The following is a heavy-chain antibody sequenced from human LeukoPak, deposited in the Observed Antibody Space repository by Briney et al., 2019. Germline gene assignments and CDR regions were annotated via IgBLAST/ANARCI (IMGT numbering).Heavy chain of an antibody. CDR3: ARRGYPAPFDY. V-gene: IGHV4-59*08. CDR2: IYYSGIT. J-gene: IGHJ4*02. CDR1: EFPFSKAW. Sequence: PGGSLRLSCAVSEFPFSKAWMSWIRQPPGKGLEWIGYIYYSGITNDNPSLKSRVTISVDTSKNQFSLKLSSVTASDTAVYYCARRGYPAPFDYWGQGTLVTVSS. D-gene: IGHD5-12*01.